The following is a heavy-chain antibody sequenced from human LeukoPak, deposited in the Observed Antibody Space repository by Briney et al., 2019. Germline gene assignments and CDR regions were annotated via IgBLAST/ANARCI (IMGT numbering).Heavy chain of an antibody. Sequence: GGSLRLSCAASGFTFSRYSMNWVRQAPGKGLEWVSSISSSSSYIYYADSVKGRFTISRDNAKNSLYLQMNSLRAEDTAVYYCARERCSSSSCFPDYWGQGTLVPVSS. J-gene: IGHJ4*02. D-gene: IGHD2-2*01. CDR3: ARERCSSSSCFPDY. CDR1: GFTFSRYS. CDR2: ISSSSSYI. V-gene: IGHV3-21*01.